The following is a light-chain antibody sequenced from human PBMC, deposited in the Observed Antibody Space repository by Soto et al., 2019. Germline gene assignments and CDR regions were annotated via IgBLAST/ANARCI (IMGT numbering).Light chain of an antibody. CDR1: TGAVTSRHY. CDR2: DTS. Sequence: QAVVTQDASLTVSPGGTVTLTCASSTGAVTSRHYPYWFQQKPGQVPRALIYDTSNKHSWTPARFSGSLLGGIPALNLSGAQAEDEADYYCSLAYSGVRVFGGGTKLTVL. V-gene: IGLV7-46*01. J-gene: IGLJ3*02. CDR3: SLAYSGVRV.